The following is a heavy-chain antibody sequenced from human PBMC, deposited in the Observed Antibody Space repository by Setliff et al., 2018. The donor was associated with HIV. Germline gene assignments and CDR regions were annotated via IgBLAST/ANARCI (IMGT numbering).Heavy chain of an antibody. Sequence: ASVKVSCKASGYPFTSYGISWVRQAPGQGLQWMGWISAYNGNTNYAQKLQGRVTMTTEKSTSTAYMELRSLRSDDTAVYYCARDRVGLWFGELRAFDYWGQGTLVTVSS. D-gene: IGHD3-10*01. CDR2: ISAYNGNT. CDR1: GYPFTSYG. CDR3: ARDRVGLWFGELRAFDY. J-gene: IGHJ4*02. V-gene: IGHV1-18*01.